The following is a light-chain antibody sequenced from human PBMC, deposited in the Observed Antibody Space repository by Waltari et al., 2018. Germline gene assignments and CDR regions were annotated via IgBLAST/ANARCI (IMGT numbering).Light chain of an antibody. J-gene: IGLJ2*01. CDR3: AAWDDSLNGVG. CDR2: FND. V-gene: IGLV1-44*01. Sequence: QYVLTQPPSASGTPGQTVAISCSGSSSNIGRNTVTWYQQLPGTAPKLLIYFNDQRPSGVPDRFSGSKSGTSASLAISGLRSEDEADYYCAAWDDSLNGVGFGGGTKLTVL. CDR1: SSNIGRNT.